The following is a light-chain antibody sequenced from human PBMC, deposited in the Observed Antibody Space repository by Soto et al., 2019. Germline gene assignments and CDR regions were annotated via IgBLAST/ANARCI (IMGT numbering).Light chain of an antibody. V-gene: IGKV1-39*01. J-gene: IGKJ4*01. CDR3: QQSYSTPLT. CDR1: QSISSY. Sequence: DIQMTQSPSSLSASVGDRVTLTCRARQSISSYVNWYQQKPGKAPKLLIYAASTLQSGVPSRFSGSGSGTDFALTISSLQPEDFATYYCQQSYSTPLTFGGGTKVEIK. CDR2: AAS.